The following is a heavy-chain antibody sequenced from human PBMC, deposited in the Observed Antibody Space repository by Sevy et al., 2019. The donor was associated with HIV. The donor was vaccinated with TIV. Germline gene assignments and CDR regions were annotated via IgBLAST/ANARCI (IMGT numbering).Heavy chain of an antibody. D-gene: IGHD6-13*01. CDR2: IGLSGDT. Sequence: GESLKISCAATAFTFSSYDMHWVRQVAGKGLEWVSSIGLSGDTYFAGSVKGRFTISRVNVKNYLYLQMSSLRAGDTAVYYCARETAADAFDVWGQGTFVTVSS. J-gene: IGHJ3*01. CDR3: ARETAADAFDV. V-gene: IGHV3-13*01. CDR1: AFTFSSYD.